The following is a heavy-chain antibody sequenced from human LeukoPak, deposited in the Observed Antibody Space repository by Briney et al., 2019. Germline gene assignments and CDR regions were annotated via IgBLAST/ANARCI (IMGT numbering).Heavy chain of an antibody. CDR1: GGSISSDY. CDR2: IYYIGST. V-gene: IGHV4-59*01. Sequence: PSETLSLICTVSGGSISSDYWSWIRQPPGKGLEWIGYIYYIGSTNYNPSLKSRITISVDTSKSHFSLKLSSVTAADTAVYYCARVVGATGSSDYWGQGTLVTVSS. CDR3: ARVVGATGSSDY. J-gene: IGHJ4*02. D-gene: IGHD1-26*01.